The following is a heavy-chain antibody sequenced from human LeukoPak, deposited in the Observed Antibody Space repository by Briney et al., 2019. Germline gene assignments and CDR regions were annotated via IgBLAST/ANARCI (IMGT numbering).Heavy chain of an antibody. J-gene: IGHJ4*02. V-gene: IGHV3-21*01. CDR1: GFTFSSYS. CDR2: ISSSSSYI. D-gene: IGHD4-11*01. CDR3: ARTPVTTAPIDY. Sequence: MSGGSLRLSCAASGFTFSSYSMTWVRQAPGKGLEWVSSISSSSSYIYYADSVKGRFTISRDNAKNSLYLQMNSLRAEDTAVYYCARTPVTTAPIDYWGQGTLVTVSS.